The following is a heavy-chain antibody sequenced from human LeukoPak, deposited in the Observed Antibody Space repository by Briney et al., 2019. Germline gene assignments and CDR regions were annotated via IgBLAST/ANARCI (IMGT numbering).Heavy chain of an antibody. V-gene: IGHV3-7*01. J-gene: IGHJ4*02. CDR1: GFTFSNYW. CDR2: IKQDGSEK. CDR3: ARDGYYYDSSGYYYYFDY. Sequence: PGGSLRLSCAVSGFTFSNYWMSWVRQAPGKGLEWVANIKQDGSEKYYVDSVKGRYTISRDDAKNSLYLQMSSLRAEDTAVYYCARDGYYYDSSGYYYYFDYWGQGTLVTVSS. D-gene: IGHD3-22*01.